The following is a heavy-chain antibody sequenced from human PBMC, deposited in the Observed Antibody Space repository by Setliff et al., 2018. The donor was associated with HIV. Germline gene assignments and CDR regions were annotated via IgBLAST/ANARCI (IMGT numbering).Heavy chain of an antibody. CDR2: IKEDGSEQ. D-gene: IGHD6-19*01. CDR1: GFTFTSYW. Sequence: GGSLRLSCAASGFTFTSYWMYWVRQAPGKGLEWVANIKEDGSEQYYVDSVKGRFTISRDNAKKSLFLQMNSLRAEDTAVYYCASMERGSGFSNRNYFDYWGQGTLVTVSS. J-gene: IGHJ4*02. V-gene: IGHV3-7*01. CDR3: ASMERGSGFSNRNYFDY.